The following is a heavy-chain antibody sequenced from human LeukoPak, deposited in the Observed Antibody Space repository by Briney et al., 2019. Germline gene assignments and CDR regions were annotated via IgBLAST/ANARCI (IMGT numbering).Heavy chain of an antibody. Sequence: GGSLRLSCVASGLSFGSYWMDWVRQAPGKGLEWVANIRKDGGDIHYVDSVKGRFTISRDNAKNSVCLQMHSLRAEDTAMYYCATDAFGDFSYWGQGILVTVSS. D-gene: IGHD3-10*01. CDR3: ATDAFGDFSY. CDR1: GLSFGSYW. J-gene: IGHJ4*02. V-gene: IGHV3-7*01. CDR2: IRKDGGDI.